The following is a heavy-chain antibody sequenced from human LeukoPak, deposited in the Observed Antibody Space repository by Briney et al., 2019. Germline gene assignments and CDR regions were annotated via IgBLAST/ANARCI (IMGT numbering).Heavy chain of an antibody. Sequence: GGSLRLSCAGSGFTFSYYWMNWVRQIPGKGLEWVANIKQDGTEKNYVGSVKGRFTISRDDAKKSLYLQLNSLRGDDTAIYYCAGGNGWLIDLWGQGTLVTVSS. CDR3: AGGNGWLIDL. V-gene: IGHV3-7*04. CDR2: IKQDGTEK. D-gene: IGHD6-19*01. J-gene: IGHJ4*02. CDR1: GFTFSYYW.